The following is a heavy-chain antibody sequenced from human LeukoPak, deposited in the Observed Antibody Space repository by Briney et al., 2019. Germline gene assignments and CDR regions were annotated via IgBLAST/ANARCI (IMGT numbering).Heavy chain of an antibody. D-gene: IGHD2-2*01. V-gene: IGHV3-23*01. CDR2: ISGSGGST. CDR3: AKVGATIVVVPAATHNWFDP. J-gene: IGHJ5*02. Sequence: HPGGSLRLCCAASGFTFSSYAMSWVRQAPGKGLEWVSAISGSGGSTYYADSVKGRFTISRDNSKNTLYLQMNSLRAEDTAVYYCAKVGATIVVVPAATHNWFDPWGQGTLVTVSS. CDR1: GFTFSSYA.